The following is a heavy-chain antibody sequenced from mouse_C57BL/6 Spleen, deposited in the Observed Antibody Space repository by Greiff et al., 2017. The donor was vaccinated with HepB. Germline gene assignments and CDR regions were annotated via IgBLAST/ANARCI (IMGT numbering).Heavy chain of an antibody. V-gene: IGHV14-2*01. D-gene: IGHD2-2*01. J-gene: IGHJ3*01. CDR2: IDPEDGET. Sequence: EVQLQQSGAELVKPGASVKLSCTASGFNIKDYYMHWVKQRTEQGLEWIGRIDPEDGETKYAPEFQGKATITADTSSNTAYLQLSSLTSEDTAVYYCARNGYDGGFAYWGQGTLVTVSA. CDR3: ARNGYDGGFAY. CDR1: GFNIKDYY.